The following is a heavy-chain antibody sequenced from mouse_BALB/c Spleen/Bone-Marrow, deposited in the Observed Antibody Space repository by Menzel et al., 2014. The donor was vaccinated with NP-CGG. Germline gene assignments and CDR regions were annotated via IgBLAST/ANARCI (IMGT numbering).Heavy chain of an antibody. J-gene: IGHJ4*01. CDR1: GFNIKDTY. Sequence: EVQLQQSGAELVKPGASVKLSCTASGFNIKDTYIHWVNQRPEQGLEWIGRIDPANGFAKYDPKFQGKATITADTSSITAYLHLSSLTSEDTAVYYCARAYYGNYPYVMDYWGQGTSVTVSS. V-gene: IGHV14-3*02. CDR3: ARAYYGNYPYVMDY. D-gene: IGHD2-10*01. CDR2: IDPANGFA.